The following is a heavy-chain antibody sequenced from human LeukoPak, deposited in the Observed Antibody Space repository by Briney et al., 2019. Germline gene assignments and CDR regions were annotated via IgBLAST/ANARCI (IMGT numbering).Heavy chain of an antibody. CDR2: IYHSGST. J-gene: IGHJ4*02. V-gene: IGHV4-38-2*01. D-gene: IGHD4-17*01. Sequence: SETLSLTCAVSGYSISSGYYWGGIRQPPGKGLEWIGSIYHSGSTYYNPSLKSRVTISVDTSKNQFSLKLSSVTAADTAVYYCARLVTVTTGGYYFDYWGQGTLVTVSS. CDR3: ARLVTVTTGGYYFDY. CDR1: GYSISSGYY.